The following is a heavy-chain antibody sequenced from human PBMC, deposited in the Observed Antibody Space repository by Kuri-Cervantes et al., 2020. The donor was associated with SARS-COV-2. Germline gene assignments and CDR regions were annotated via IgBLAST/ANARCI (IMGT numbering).Heavy chain of an antibody. CDR1: GDSFDYRF. Sequence: SSVKVSCKASGDSFDYRFLHWVRQAPGQPLEWMGWITPSNGNTNYAQRFQNRVTITRDRSMSTAYMELSSLRSEDTAMYYCARSGPGAISREDGACDIWGQGTMVTVSS. CDR2: ITPSNGNT. CDR3: ARSGPGAISREDGACDI. V-gene: IGHV1-45*01. J-gene: IGHJ3*02. D-gene: IGHD5-24*01.